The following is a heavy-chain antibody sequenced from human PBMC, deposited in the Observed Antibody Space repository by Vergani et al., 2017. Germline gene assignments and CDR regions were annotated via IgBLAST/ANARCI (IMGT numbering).Heavy chain of an antibody. V-gene: IGHV3-23*01. D-gene: IGHD3-10*01. CDR3: AKLMDYYGSGTPRGAFDI. Sequence: EVQLLESGGGLVQPGGSLRLSCAASGFTFSSYAMSWVRQAPGKGLEWVSAISGSGGSTYYADSVKGRFTISRVNSKNTLYLQMNSLRAEDTAVYYCAKLMDYYGSGTPRGAFDIWGQGTMVTVSS. CDR2: ISGSGGST. J-gene: IGHJ3*02. CDR1: GFTFSSYA.